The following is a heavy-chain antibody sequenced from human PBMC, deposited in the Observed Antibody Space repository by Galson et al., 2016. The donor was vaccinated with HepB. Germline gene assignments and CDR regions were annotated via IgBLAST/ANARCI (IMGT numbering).Heavy chain of an antibody. V-gene: IGHV3-48*04. Sequence: SLRLSCAASGFTFSSYSMNWVRQAPGKGLEWISYISSSGSAISYADSVKGRFTIFGDNTKNSLYLQMNSLRAEDTAVYYCARDPLYVTGGIDYWGQGTLFTVSS. CDR2: ISSSGSAI. CDR1: GFTFSSYS. J-gene: IGHJ4*02. D-gene: IGHD2-21*02. CDR3: ARDPLYVTGGIDY.